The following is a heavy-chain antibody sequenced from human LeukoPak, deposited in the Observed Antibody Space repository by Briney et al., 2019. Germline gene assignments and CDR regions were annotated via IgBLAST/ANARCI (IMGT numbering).Heavy chain of an antibody. CDR2: VSAYNGAT. CDR3: ARDPSIAAAGTAWFDP. D-gene: IGHD6-13*01. V-gene: IGHV1-18*01. J-gene: IGHJ5*02. CDR1: GYTFTGYA. Sequence: ASVKVSCKASGYTFTGYAISWVRQAPGQGLEWMGWVSAYNGATNYAQSFQDRVTMTTDTPTTTAYMELRSLRSDDAAVYYCARDPSIAAAGTAWFDPWGQGTLVTVSS.